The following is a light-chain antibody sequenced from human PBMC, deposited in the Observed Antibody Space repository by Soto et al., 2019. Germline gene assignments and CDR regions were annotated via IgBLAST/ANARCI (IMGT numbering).Light chain of an antibody. CDR2: GAS. CDR1: QSVSSGY. CDR3: QQYGSSPPYT. J-gene: IGKJ2*01. Sequence: DIMLTQSPGTLSLSPGERATLSCRASQSVSSGYLAWYQQKPGQAPRLLIYGASSRATGIPVRFSGSGSETDFTLTISRLEPEDFAVYYCQQYGSSPPYTFGQGTKLEIK. V-gene: IGKV3-20*01.